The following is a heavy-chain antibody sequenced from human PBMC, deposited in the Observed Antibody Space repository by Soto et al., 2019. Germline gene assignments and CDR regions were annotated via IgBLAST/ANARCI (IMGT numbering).Heavy chain of an antibody. V-gene: IGHV3-33*03. CDR3: AAATTWNFHFPY. J-gene: IGHJ4*02. Sequence: QAQLVESGGGVVQPGTSLRLSCAASGFTISTHGMHWVRQAPGKGLEWLANIWYDGSNKFYAESVKGRFSISKDNSKNTLYLQMNSLRAGDTAVYYCAAATTWNFHFPYRGQGTQVTISS. D-gene: IGHD1-7*01. CDR2: IWYDGSNK. CDR1: GFTISTHG.